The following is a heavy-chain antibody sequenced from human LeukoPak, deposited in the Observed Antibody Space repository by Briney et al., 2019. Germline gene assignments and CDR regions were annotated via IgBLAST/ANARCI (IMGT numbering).Heavy chain of an antibody. Sequence: GGSLRLSCVASGFTVSSNYMSWVRQPPGKGLEWVSVIYIGGRTLNADSVKDRFTISRDNSKNTVYLQMNSLRVEDTAVYYCARTRGSGWYGATFDYWGQGTLVTVSS. CDR3: ARTRGSGWYGATFDY. CDR2: IYIGGRT. D-gene: IGHD6-19*01. J-gene: IGHJ4*02. CDR1: GFTVSSNY. V-gene: IGHV3-66*01.